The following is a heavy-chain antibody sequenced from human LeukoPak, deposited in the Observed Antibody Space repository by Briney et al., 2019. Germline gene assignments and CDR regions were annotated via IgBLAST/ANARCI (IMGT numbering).Heavy chain of an antibody. CDR2: IIPILGIA. CDR3: ARGYSGYATIDY. Sequence: SVKVSCNASGGTFSSYAISWVRHAPGQGLEWMGRIIPILGIANYAQKFQGRVTITADKSTSTAYMELSSLRSEDTAVYYCARGYSGYATIDYWGQGTLVTVSS. D-gene: IGHD5-12*01. CDR1: GGTFSSYA. J-gene: IGHJ4*02. V-gene: IGHV1-69*04.